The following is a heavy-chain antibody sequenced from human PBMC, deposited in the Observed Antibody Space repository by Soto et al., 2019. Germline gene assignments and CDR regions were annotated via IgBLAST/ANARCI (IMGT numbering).Heavy chain of an antibody. Sequence: QVQLVESGGGVVQPGRSLRLACAASGFTFSNYGMHWVRQAPGKGLQWVAVIWYDGSNKYYADSVRGRFTISRDNSKNTLYLQMNSLRAEDTAVYYCATDNLITPLQGPESRFDFWGQGTLVTVSS. V-gene: IGHV3-33*01. J-gene: IGHJ4*02. CDR3: ATDNLITPLQGPESRFDF. CDR2: IWYDGSNK. CDR1: GFTFSNYG. D-gene: IGHD3-16*01.